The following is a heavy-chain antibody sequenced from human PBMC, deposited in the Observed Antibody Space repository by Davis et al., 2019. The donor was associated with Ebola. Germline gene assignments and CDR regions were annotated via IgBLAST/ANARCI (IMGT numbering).Heavy chain of an antibody. CDR3: ARRVGARSGFDY. V-gene: IGHV3-23*01. CDR2: ISGSGGST. Sequence: GGSLRLSCAASGFTFSSYAMSWVRQAPGKGLEWVSAISGSGGSTYCADSVKGRFTISRDNSKNTLYLQMNSLRAEDTAVYYCARRVGARSGFDYWGQGSLVTVSS. D-gene: IGHD1-26*01. CDR1: GFTFSSYA. J-gene: IGHJ4*02.